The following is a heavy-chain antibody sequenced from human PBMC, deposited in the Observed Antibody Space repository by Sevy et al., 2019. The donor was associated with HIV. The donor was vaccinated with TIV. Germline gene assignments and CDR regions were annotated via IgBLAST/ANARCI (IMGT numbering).Heavy chain of an antibody. CDR2: ITRNSYEAYGGTT. D-gene: IGHD5-12*01. J-gene: IGHJ4*02. Sequence: GGSLRLSCTTSGFTFDDYAMSWFRQAPGKVLEWVAFITRNSYEAYGGTTDYAASVKGRFIISRDDSKSIAHLQMNSLKTEDTAVYYCTRGLATADTPEYYFDYWGQGTLVTVSS. CDR1: GFTFDDYA. CDR3: TRGLATADTPEYYFDY. V-gene: IGHV3-49*03.